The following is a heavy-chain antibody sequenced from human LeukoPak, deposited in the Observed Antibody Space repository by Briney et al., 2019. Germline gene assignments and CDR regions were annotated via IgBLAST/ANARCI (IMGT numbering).Heavy chain of an antibody. Sequence: QSGGSLRLSCAASGFTFSSYWMHWVRQAPGKGLVWVSRVNSDESSTTYADSVKGRFTISRDNSKNTLYLQMNSLRAEDTAVYYCAKGSSWSDYWGQGTLVTVSS. V-gene: IGHV3-74*01. CDR3: AKGSSWSDY. J-gene: IGHJ4*02. D-gene: IGHD6-13*01. CDR1: GFTFSSYW. CDR2: VNSDESST.